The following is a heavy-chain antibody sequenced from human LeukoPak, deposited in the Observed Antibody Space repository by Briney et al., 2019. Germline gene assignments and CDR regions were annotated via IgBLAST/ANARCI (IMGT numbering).Heavy chain of an antibody. CDR1: GGSFSGYY. D-gene: IGHD3-16*01. V-gene: IGHV4-34*01. CDR2: INHSGST. J-gene: IGHJ4*02. Sequence: SETLSLTCAVYGGSFSGYYWSWIRQPPGKGLEWIGEINHSGSTNYDPSLKSRVTISVDTSKNQFSLKLSSVTAADTAVYYCARVVGDHGYFDYWGQGTLVTVSS. CDR3: ARVVGDHGYFDY.